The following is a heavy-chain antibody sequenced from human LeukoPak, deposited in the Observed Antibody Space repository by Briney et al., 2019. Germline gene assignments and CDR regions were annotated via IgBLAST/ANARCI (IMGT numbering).Heavy chain of an antibody. Sequence: ASVKVSCKASGYTFTGYYMHWVRQAPGQGLEWMGRINPNSGATNYAQKFQGRVTMTRDTSISTAYMELSRLRSDDTAVYYCARVPAAANWFDPWGQGTLVTVSS. D-gene: IGHD2-2*01. CDR1: GYTFTGYY. CDR2: INPNSGAT. J-gene: IGHJ5*02. CDR3: ARVPAAANWFDP. V-gene: IGHV1-2*06.